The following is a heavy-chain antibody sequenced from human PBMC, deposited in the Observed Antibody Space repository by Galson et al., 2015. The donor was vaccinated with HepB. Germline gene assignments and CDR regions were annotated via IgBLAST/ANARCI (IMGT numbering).Heavy chain of an antibody. CDR3: ASLRGYSSSWDLDY. Sequence: SETLSLTCTVSGGSISSSNYYWAWIRQPPGKGLEWIGSLYYNGRTYYHPSLKSRVTVSGDTSKSQFSLKLISVTAADTAVYYCASLRGYSSSWDLDYWGQGTLVTVSS. J-gene: IGHJ4*02. CDR1: GGSISSSNYY. V-gene: IGHV4-39*01. D-gene: IGHD6-13*01. CDR2: LYYNGRT.